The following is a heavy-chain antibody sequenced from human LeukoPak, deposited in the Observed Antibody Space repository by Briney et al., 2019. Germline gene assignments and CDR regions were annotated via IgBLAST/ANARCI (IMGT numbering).Heavy chain of an antibody. J-gene: IGHJ6*03. V-gene: IGHV1-2*02. CDR1: GYTFTSYD. CDR3: ARDRGSGSSWYVYYYYYMDV. Sequence: ASVKVSCKASGYTFTSYDINWVRQATGQGLEWMGWINPNSGGTNYAQKFQGRVTMTRDTSISTAYMELSRLRSDDTAVYYCARDRGSGSSWYVYYYYYMDVWGKGTTVTVSS. CDR2: INPNSGGT. D-gene: IGHD6-13*01.